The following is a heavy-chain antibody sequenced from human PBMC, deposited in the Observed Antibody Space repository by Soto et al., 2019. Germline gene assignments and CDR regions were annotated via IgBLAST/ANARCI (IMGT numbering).Heavy chain of an antibody. Sequence: SVKVSCKASGYTFTSYAMHWVRQAPGQRLEWMGWINAGNGNTKYSQKFQGRVTITRDTSASTAYMELSSLRSEDTAVYYCARPRYYDSSGPTAFDIWGQGTMVTVSS. D-gene: IGHD3-22*01. CDR1: GYTFTSYA. CDR3: ARPRYYDSSGPTAFDI. CDR2: INAGNGNT. V-gene: IGHV1-3*01. J-gene: IGHJ3*02.